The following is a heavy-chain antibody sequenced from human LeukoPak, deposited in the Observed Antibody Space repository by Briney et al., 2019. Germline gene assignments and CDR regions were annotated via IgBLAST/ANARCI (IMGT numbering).Heavy chain of an antibody. CDR2: INPNSGGT. Sequence: ASVKVSCKASGYTFTSYSISWVRQAPGQGLEWMGWINPNSGGTNYAQKFQGRVTMTRDTSISTAYMELSRLRSDDTAVYYCARDPGGPDAFDIWGQGTMVTVSS. V-gene: IGHV1-2*02. CDR1: GYTFTSYS. CDR3: ARDPGGPDAFDI. D-gene: IGHD3-16*01. J-gene: IGHJ3*02.